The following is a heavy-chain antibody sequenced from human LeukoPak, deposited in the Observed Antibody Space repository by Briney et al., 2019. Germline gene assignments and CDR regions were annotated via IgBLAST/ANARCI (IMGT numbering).Heavy chain of an antibody. D-gene: IGHD6-6*01. J-gene: IGHJ3*02. V-gene: IGHV3-9*03. CDR3: AKGSSRSYLDDFDI. CDR2: ISWNRGSI. CDR1: GFTFSNAW. Sequence: GGSLRLSCAASGFTFSNAWMIWVRQAPGKGLEGFLGISWNRGSIGYADSVRGRFTIYRDNAKNSLYLQINRQSAGHMALYDCAKGSSRSYLDDFDIWGQGTMVTVS.